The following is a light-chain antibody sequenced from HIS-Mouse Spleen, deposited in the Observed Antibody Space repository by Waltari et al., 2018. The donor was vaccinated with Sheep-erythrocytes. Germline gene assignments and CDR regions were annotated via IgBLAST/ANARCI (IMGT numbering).Light chain of an antibody. CDR2: EVS. V-gene: IGLV2-14*02. CDR1: SSDVGRYNL. Sequence: QSALTQPASVSGSPGQSITISCTGTSSDVGRYNLLSWYQQHPGKAPKLMIYEVSNRPSWVSNRFSGSKSGNTASLTISGLQAEDEADYYCSSYTSSSTLVVFGGGTKLTVL. CDR3: SSYTSSSTLVV. J-gene: IGLJ2*01.